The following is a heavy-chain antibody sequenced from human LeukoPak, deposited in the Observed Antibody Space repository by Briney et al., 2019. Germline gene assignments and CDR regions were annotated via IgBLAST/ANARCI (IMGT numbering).Heavy chain of an antibody. CDR1: GYTFTSYG. J-gene: IGHJ4*02. V-gene: IGHV1-18*01. D-gene: IGHD5-18*01. CDR2: ISAYNGNT. CDR3: ARKDLSGYSSLDY. Sequence: ASVKVSCKASGYTFTSYGISWVRQAPGQGLEWMGWISAYNGNTNYAQKLQGRVTMTRDTSVSTAYMELSRLTFDDTAVYYCARKDLSGYSSLDYWGQGTLSPSPQ.